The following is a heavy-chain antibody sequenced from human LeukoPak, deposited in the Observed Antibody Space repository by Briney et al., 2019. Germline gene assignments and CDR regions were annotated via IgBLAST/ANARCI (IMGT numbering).Heavy chain of an antibody. J-gene: IGHJ4*02. CDR1: GFTFSSYS. CDR2: ISSSSSYI. D-gene: IGHD6-13*01. CDR3: TKPIAAVDY. V-gene: IGHV3-21*04. Sequence: GGSLRLSCAASGFTFSSYSMNWVRQAPGKGLEWVSSISSSSSYIYYADSVKGRFTISRDNAKNTLYLQMNSLRAEDTAVYYCTKPIAAVDYWGQGTLVTVSS.